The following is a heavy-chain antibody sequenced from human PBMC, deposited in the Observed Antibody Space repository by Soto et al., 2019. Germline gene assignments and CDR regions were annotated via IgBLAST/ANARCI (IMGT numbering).Heavy chain of an antibody. CDR1: GYTFTGYY. J-gene: IGHJ5*02. CDR3: ARDGNTMVRGVIITRFDP. V-gene: IGHV1-2*02. Sequence: ASVKVSCKASGYTFTGYYMHWVRQAPGQGLEWMGWINPNSGGTNYAQKFQGRVTMTRDTSISTAYMELSGLRSDDTAVYYCARDGNTMVRGVIITRFDPWGQGTLVTVSS. D-gene: IGHD3-10*01. CDR2: INPNSGGT.